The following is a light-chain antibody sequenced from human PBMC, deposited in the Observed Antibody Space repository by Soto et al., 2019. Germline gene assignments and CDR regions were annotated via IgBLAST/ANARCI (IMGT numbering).Light chain of an antibody. J-gene: IGKJ5*01. V-gene: IGKV1-39*01. CDR2: AAS. Sequence: DIQMTHSPSSLSASVRYRVTITCRASQSISSYLNWYQQKPGKAPKLLIYAASSLQSGVPSRFSGSGSGTDFTLTISSLQPEDFATYYCQQSYSTPPITFGQGTRLEI. CDR1: QSISSY. CDR3: QQSYSTPPIT.